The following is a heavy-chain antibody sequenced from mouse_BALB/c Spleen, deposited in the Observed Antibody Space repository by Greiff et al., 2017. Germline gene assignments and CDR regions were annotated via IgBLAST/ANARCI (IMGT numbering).Heavy chain of an antibody. Sequence: EVMLVESGGGLVQPGGSLKLSCAASGFTFSSYGMSWVRQTPDKRLELVATINSDGGSTYYPDTMERRFIISRDNTKKTLYLQMSSLRSEDTALYYCARHGNYVGFAYWGQGTLVTVSA. V-gene: IGHV5-6-3*01. D-gene: IGHD2-1*01. CDR3: ARHGNYVGFAY. J-gene: IGHJ3*01. CDR1: GFTFSSYG. CDR2: INSDGGST.